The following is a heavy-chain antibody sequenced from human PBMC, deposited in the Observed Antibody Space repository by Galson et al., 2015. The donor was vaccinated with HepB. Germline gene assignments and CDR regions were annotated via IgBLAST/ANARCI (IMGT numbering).Heavy chain of an antibody. Sequence: SETLSLTCAVYGGSFSGYYWSWIRQPPGKGLEWIGEINHSGSTNYNPSLKSRVTISVDTSKNQFSLKLSSVTAAVTAVYYCARDYDSSGWNIWGQGTMVTVSS. J-gene: IGHJ3*02. V-gene: IGHV4-34*01. CDR1: GGSFSGYY. CDR3: ARDYDSSGWNI. D-gene: IGHD3-22*01. CDR2: INHSGST.